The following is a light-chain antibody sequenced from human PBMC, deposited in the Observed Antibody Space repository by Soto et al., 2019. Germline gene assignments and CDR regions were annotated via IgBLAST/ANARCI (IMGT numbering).Light chain of an antibody. CDR3: QQSYSAPRT. CDR1: QRISKY. CDR2: AVS. Sequence: DIQMTQSPSYLSASVGDRVTITCRASQRISKYLNWYKQKPGKAPKILIYAVSSLQSGVPSRFSGSGSGTDFTLTISSLQPEDFATYYCQQSYSAPRTFGQGTKVEIK. V-gene: IGKV1-39*01. J-gene: IGKJ1*01.